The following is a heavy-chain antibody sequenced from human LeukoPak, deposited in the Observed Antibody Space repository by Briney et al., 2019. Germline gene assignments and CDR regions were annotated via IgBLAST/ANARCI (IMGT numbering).Heavy chain of an antibody. Sequence: KTSQTLSLTCTVSGVSISSGDYYWSWIRRRPGKGLEWIGYIYNTGSAYYNPSLKSRATISVDTSKNQFSLKLSSVTAADTAVYYCARDRRNRADLWGQGALVTVSS. CDR1: GVSISSGDYY. V-gene: IGHV4-31*03. CDR3: ARDRRNRADL. J-gene: IGHJ5*02. CDR2: IYNTGSA.